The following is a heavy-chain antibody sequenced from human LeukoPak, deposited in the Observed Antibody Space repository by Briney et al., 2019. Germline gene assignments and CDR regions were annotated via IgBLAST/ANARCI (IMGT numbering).Heavy chain of an antibody. V-gene: IGHV3-30*18. CDR1: GFTFSSYG. Sequence: GGSLRLSCAASGFTFSSYGMHWVRQAPGKGLEWVAVISYDGSNKYYADSVKGRFTISRDNSKNTLYLQMNSLRTEDTAVYYCAKEDYFGSGSHLGYWGQGTLVTVFS. J-gene: IGHJ4*02. D-gene: IGHD3-10*01. CDR3: AKEDYFGSGSHLGY. CDR2: ISYDGSNK.